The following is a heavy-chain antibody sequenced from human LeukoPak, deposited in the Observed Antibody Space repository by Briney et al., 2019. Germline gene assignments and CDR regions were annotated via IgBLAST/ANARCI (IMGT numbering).Heavy chain of an antibody. J-gene: IGHJ4*02. CDR3: ARRRGYYDSSSYRGFYFDY. CDR2: IKQDGGET. D-gene: IGHD3-22*01. CDR1: GLTFSGYW. Sequence: GGSLRLSCAASGLTFSGYWMGWVRQAPGKGLEWVASIKQDGGETHYVVSVKGRFTISRDNAKNSLYLQMNSLRVEDTAVYYCARRRGYYDSSSYRGFYFDYWGQGTLVTVSS. V-gene: IGHV3-7*01.